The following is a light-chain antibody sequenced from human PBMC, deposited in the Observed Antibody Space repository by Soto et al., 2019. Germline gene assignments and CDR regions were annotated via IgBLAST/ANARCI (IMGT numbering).Light chain of an antibody. J-gene: IGLJ1*01. CDR2: EVS. V-gene: IGLV2-14*01. Sequence: QSALTQPASVSGSPGQSITISCTGTSSDVGGYSYVSWYQQHPGKVPKLMIYEVSNRPSGVSNRFSGSKSGNTASLTISGLQAEDEADYYCSSYTSSSTPYVFGTGTK. CDR1: SSDVGGYSY. CDR3: SSYTSSSTPYV.